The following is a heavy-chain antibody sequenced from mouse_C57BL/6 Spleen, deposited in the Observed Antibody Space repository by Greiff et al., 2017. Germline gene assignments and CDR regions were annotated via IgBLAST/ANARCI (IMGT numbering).Heavy chain of an antibody. CDR2: IDPETGGT. CDR3: TCYKGGFAY. J-gene: IGHJ3*01. D-gene: IGHD1-3*01. V-gene: IGHV1-15*01. Sequence: QVQLKQSGAELVRPGASVTMSCKASGYTFTDYEMHWVKQTPVHGLEWIGAIDPETGGTAYNQKFKGKAILTADKSSGTAYMELRSLTSEDAAVYYCTCYKGGFAYWGQGTLVTVSA. CDR1: GYTFTDYE.